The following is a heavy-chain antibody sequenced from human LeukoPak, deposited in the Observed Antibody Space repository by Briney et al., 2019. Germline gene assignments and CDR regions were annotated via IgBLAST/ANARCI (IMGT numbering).Heavy chain of an antibody. D-gene: IGHD6-19*01. CDR1: GFTFSSYE. V-gene: IGHV3-48*03. CDR3: ARGSYSSGYYFDY. J-gene: IGHJ4*02. CDR2: ISSSGTTK. Sequence: GGSLRLSCAASGFTFSSYEMKWVRQATGKGLEWLSYISSSGTTKYYADFVKGRFTISRDNAKNSLYLQMNSLRAEDTAVYYCARGSYSSGYYFDYWGQGTLVTVSS.